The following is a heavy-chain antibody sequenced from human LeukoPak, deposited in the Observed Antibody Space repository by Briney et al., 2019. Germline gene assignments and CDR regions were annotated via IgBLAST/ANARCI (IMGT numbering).Heavy chain of an antibody. CDR1: GFTFNSYG. V-gene: IGHV3-23*01. CDR3: AKASMTGSPSYYFDY. D-gene: IGHD3-10*01. CDR2: ISGSGGRT. J-gene: IGHJ4*02. Sequence: GGSLRLSCAASGFTFNSYGMSWVRQAPGKGLEWVSAISGSGGRTYYADSVKGRFTISRDNSKNTLYLQMNSLRAEDTAVYYCAKASMTGSPSYYFDYWGQGTLVTVSS.